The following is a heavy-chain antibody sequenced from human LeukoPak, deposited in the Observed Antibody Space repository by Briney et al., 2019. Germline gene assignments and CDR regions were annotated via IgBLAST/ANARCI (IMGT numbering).Heavy chain of an antibody. V-gene: IGHV4-59*08. CDR1: GFTFSSYA. D-gene: IGHD6-19*01. CDR3: ARDSSLYGMDV. CDR2: IYYSGST. J-gene: IGHJ6*02. Sequence: GSLRLSCAASGFTFSSYAMSWVRQAPGKGLEWIGYIYYSGSTNYNPSLKSRVTISVDTSKNQFSLKLSSVTAADTAVYYCARDSSLYGMDVWGQGTTVTVSS.